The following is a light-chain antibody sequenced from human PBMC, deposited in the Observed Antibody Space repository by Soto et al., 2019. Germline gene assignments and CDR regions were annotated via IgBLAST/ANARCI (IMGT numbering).Light chain of an antibody. CDR2: GAS. V-gene: IGKV1-12*01. CDR3: QQANSFPFT. J-gene: IGKJ3*01. Sequence: DTPMTQSPSSVSASVGDRVTISCRASQDIHTWLAWYQQNPGKAPNLLIYGASILQSGVPSRFSGSGSGTDFTLTISSLQPEDSATYYCQQANSFPFTFGPGTKVDV. CDR1: QDIHTW.